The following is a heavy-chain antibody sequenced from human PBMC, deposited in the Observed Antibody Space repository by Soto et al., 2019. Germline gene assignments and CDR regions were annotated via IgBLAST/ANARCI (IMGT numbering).Heavy chain of an antibody. D-gene: IGHD5-18*01. V-gene: IGHV1-69*13. CDR1: GGTFSTFG. CDR3: AKSAPMDAGYNYYYDF. J-gene: IGHJ4*02. CDR2: IIPFFGTA. Sequence: PVKVSCKASGGTFSTFGISWVRQAPGQGLQWMGGIIPFFGTARYSQKFEDRITITADESTNTVYMDLRSLTSEDTAIYYCAKSAPMDAGYNYYYDFWGQGALVTVSS.